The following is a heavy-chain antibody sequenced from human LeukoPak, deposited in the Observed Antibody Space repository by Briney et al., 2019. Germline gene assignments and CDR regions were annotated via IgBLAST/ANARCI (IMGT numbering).Heavy chain of an antibody. CDR2: LSYDGSNK. CDR1: GFTFSSYA. J-gene: IGHJ4*02. D-gene: IGHD2-15*01. V-gene: IGHV3-30*04. Sequence: GGSLRLSCAASGFTFSSYAMHWVRQAPGKGLEWVAVLSYDGSNKYNTDSVKGRFTISRDNSKKTLFLQMNSLRAEDTAVYYCAKDLQGYCSGGSCRIIDYWGQGTLVTVSS. CDR3: AKDLQGYCSGGSCRIIDY.